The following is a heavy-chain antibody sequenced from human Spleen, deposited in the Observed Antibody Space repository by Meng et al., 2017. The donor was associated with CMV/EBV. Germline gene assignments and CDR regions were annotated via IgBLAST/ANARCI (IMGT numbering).Heavy chain of an antibody. CDR1: GGSVSSGHYY. CDR3: ARHAEGGVTPEYNWFAP. D-gene: IGHD3-16*01. CDR2: IYYTGII. Sequence: SETLSLICTVSGGSVSSGHYYWSWIRQPPGKGLEWIGYIYYTGIINYNPSLKSRVTISLDTSKSQFSLKLRSVTAADTAMYYCARHAEGGVTPEYNWFAPWGQGTPVTVSS. J-gene: IGHJ5*02. V-gene: IGHV4-61*01.